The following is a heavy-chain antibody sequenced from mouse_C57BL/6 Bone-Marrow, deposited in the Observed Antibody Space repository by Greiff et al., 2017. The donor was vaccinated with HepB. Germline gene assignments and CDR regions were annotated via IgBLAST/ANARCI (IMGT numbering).Heavy chain of an antibody. V-gene: IGHV1-80*01. CDR1: GYAFSSYW. J-gene: IGHJ1*03. D-gene: IGHD1-1*01. CDR3: ARTTTVVATRYFDV. Sequence: VQLVESGAELVKPGASVKISCKASGYAFSSYWMNWVKQRPGKGLEWIGQIYPGDGDTNYNGKFKGKATLTADKSSSTAYMQLSSLTSEDSAVYFCARTTTVVATRYFDVWGTGTTVTVSS. CDR2: IYPGDGDT.